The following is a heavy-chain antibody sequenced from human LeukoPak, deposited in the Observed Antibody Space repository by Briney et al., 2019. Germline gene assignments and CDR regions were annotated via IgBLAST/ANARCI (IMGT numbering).Heavy chain of an antibody. V-gene: IGHV5-51*01. J-gene: IGHJ4*02. CDR1: GYSFISYW. D-gene: IGHD3-22*01. CDR2: IYPGDSDS. CDR3: ARHEDETSGYSDY. Sequence: GESLNISCKGSGYSFISYWIGWVRQMPGKGLECVAIIYPGDSDSRYSPSFQGQVTFSADKSTSTAYLQWRGLKASDTAMYYCARHEDETSGYSDYWGQGTLVTVSS.